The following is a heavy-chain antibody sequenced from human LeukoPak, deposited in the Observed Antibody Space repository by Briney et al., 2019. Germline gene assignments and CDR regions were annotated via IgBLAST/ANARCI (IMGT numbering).Heavy chain of an antibody. CDR1: GFSFGSFG. Sequence: GGSLRLSCAASGFSFGSFGMHWVRQAPGKGLEWVAVIWYDGTNIDYGDSVKGRFTISRDNSKNTLYLQMDSLRAEDAAVYFCARARNNYDSSGYSALDYWGQGTLVTVSS. V-gene: IGHV3-33*01. J-gene: IGHJ4*02. CDR2: IWYDGTNI. CDR3: ARARNNYDSSGYSALDY. D-gene: IGHD3-22*01.